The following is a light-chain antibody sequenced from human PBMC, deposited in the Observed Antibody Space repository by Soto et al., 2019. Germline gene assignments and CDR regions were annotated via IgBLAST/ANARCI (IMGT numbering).Light chain of an antibody. CDR3: QQYNTYSSLT. V-gene: IGKV1-5*01. CDR2: DAS. J-gene: IGKJ4*01. Sequence: DIQMTQSPSTLSASVGDRVTITCRASQSISSWLAWYQQKLGRAPRLLIYDASSLESGVPSRFSGSGYGTEFTLTISSLQPDDFATYDCQQYNTYSSLTFGGGTKVEIK. CDR1: QSISSW.